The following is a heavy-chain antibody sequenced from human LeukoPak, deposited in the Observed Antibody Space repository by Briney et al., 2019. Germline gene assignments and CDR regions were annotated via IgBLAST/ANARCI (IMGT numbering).Heavy chain of an antibody. CDR2: VYYNGNT. D-gene: IGHD5-18*01. V-gene: IGHV4-39*01. Sequence: SETLSLTCTVSGGSISSNKYYWGWIRQPPGKGLEWIGSVYYNGNTYYSPPLKSRVTISVDTSKTQFSLILSSVTAADTALYYCAINVDTTMGYGMDVWGQGTKVTGSS. CDR3: AINVDTTMGYGMDV. CDR1: GGSISSNKYY. J-gene: IGHJ6*02.